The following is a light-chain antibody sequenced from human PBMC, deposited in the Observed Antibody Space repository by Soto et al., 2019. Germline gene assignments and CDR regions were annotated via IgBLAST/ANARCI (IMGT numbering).Light chain of an antibody. Sequence: QSALTQPASVSGSPGQSITISCTGTSGDVGGYYYVSWYQQLPGKAPKLMISEVSNRPSGVSNRFSGSKSGNTASLTISGLQAEDEADYYCSSYIPSTTTHWVFGGGTKLTVL. CDR3: SSYIPSTTTHWV. CDR2: EVS. J-gene: IGLJ3*02. CDR1: SGDVGGYYY. V-gene: IGLV2-14*01.